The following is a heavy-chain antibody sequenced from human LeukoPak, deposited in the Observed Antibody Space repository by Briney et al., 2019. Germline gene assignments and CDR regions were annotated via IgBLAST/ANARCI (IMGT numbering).Heavy chain of an antibody. Sequence: GGSLRLSCAVSGFSVTNNYMSWVRQAPGKGLEWVAVISYDGSNKYYADSVKGRFTISRDNSKNTLYLQMNSLRAEDTAVYYCARQDTAMVLDHWGQGTLVTVSS. V-gene: IGHV3-30-3*01. CDR2: ISYDGSNK. CDR3: ARQDTAMVLDH. D-gene: IGHD5-18*01. J-gene: IGHJ4*02. CDR1: GFSVTNNY.